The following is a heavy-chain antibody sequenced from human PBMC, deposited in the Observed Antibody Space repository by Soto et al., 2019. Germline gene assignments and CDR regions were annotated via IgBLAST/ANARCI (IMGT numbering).Heavy chain of an antibody. J-gene: IGHJ3*02. D-gene: IGHD2-21*02. V-gene: IGHV1-69*12. CDR1: GGTFSSYA. Sequence: QVQRVQSGAEVKKPGSSVKVSCKASGGTFSSYAISWVRQAPGQGLEWMGGIIPIFGTANYAQKFQGRVTISADDSTSTAYMELSSLRSEDTAVYYCARDPLAYCGGDCYSGPDAFDIWGQGTMVTVSS. CDR2: IIPIFGTA. CDR3: ARDPLAYCGGDCYSGPDAFDI.